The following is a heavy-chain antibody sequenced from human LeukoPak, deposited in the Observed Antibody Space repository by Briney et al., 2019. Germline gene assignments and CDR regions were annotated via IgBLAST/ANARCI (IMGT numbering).Heavy chain of an antibody. V-gene: IGHV3-23*01. Sequence: PGGSLRLSCAASGFTFSSYAVSWVRQAPGKGLEWVSAISGSGGSTYYADSVKGRFTISRDNSKNALYLQMNSLRAEGTAVYYCAKGYDFWSGYYTDYWGQGTLVTVSS. J-gene: IGHJ4*02. CDR3: AKGYDFWSGYYTDY. CDR2: ISGSGGST. CDR1: GFTFSSYA. D-gene: IGHD3-3*01.